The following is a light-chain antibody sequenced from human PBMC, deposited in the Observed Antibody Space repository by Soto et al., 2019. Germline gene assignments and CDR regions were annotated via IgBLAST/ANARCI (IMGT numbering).Light chain of an antibody. Sequence: DIQMTQSPSTLSASVGDRVTITCRASQSISSWLAWYQQKPGKAPKILIYKASGLESGVPSRFSGSGSGTEFTLTISRLKPDDFATYYCQQYDNYPLTFGGGTKVDIK. CDR2: KAS. CDR1: QSISSW. J-gene: IGKJ4*01. V-gene: IGKV1-5*03. CDR3: QQYDNYPLT.